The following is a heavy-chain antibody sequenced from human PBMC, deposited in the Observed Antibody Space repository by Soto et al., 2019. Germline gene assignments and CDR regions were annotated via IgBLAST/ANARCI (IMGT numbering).Heavy chain of an antibody. V-gene: IGHV3-23*01. CDR1: GFTFSSYA. J-gene: IGHJ6*02. D-gene: IGHD1-26*01. CDR2: ISGSGGST. CDR3: AKGPGGGSYYYYGMDV. Sequence: GGSLRLSCAASGFTFSSYAMSWVRQAPGKGLEWVSAISGSGGSTYYADSVKGRFTISRDNSKNTLYLQMNSLRAEDTAVYYCAKGPGGGSYYYYGMDVWGQGTTVTVS.